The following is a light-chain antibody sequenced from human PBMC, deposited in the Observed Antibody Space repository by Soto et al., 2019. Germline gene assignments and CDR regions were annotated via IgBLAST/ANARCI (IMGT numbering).Light chain of an antibody. CDR2: GAS. CDR3: QQYRKWPLT. J-gene: IGKJ4*01. CDR1: QSVYNT. Sequence: EIVMTQSPTTLSVSPGERATLSCRASQSVYNTLAWYQQKPGQAPRLLIYGASTRATGIPARFSGSGSGTELTPTISRLQSEDFATYYCQQYRKWPLTFGEGTKVEIK. V-gene: IGKV3-15*01.